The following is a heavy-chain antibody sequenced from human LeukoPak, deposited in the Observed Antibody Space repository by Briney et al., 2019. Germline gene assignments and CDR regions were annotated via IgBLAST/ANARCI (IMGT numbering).Heavy chain of an antibody. D-gene: IGHD2-2*01. CDR3: ARGGYCSSTSCYQRTFDY. CDR2: IYYSGST. CDR1: GGSISSSSYY. Sequence: PSETLSLTCTVSGGSISSSSYYWGWIRQPPGKGLEWIGSIYYSGSTNYNPSLKSRVTISVDTSKNQFSLKLSSVTAADTAVYYCARGGYCSSTSCYQRTFDYWGQGTLVTVSS. V-gene: IGHV4-39*07. J-gene: IGHJ4*02.